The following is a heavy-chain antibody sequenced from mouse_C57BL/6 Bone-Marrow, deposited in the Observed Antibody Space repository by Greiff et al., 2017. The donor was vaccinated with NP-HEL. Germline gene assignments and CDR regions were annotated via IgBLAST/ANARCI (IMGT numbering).Heavy chain of an antibody. D-gene: IGHD1-1*01. CDR1: GYTFTSYW. Sequence: VQLQQSGAELVKPGASVKLSCKASGYTFTSYWMHWVKQRPGQGLEWIGMIHPNSGSTNYNEKFKSKATLTVDKSSSPAYMQLSSLTSEDSAVYYCARLIYYYGSSSLYFDYWGQGTTLTVSS. J-gene: IGHJ2*01. CDR2: IHPNSGST. V-gene: IGHV1-64*01. CDR3: ARLIYYYGSSSLYFDY.